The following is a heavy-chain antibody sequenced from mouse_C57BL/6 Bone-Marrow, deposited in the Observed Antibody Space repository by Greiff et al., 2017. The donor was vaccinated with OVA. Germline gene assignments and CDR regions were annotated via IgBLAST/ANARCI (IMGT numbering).Heavy chain of an antibody. CDR3: TRSLYYSFDY. Sequence: VQLQQSGTVLVRPGASVKMSCKTSGYTFTSYWMHWVKQRPGQGLEWIGAIYPGNSDTSYNQKFKGKAKLTAVTSAITAYMELSSLTNEDSAVYYGTRSLYYSFDYWGQGTTLTVSS. CDR2: IYPGNSDT. CDR1: GYTFTSYW. V-gene: IGHV1-5*01. D-gene: IGHD2-12*01. J-gene: IGHJ2*01.